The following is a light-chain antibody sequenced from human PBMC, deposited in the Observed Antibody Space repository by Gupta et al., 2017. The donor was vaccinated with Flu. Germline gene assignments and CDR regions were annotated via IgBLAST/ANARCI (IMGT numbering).Light chain of an antibody. Sequence: IVLTQSPGTLSLSPGERATLSCRASQSVSGRYLAWYQQKPGQTPRLVIYDVSSRATGIPDKFSGSGSGTDFTLTISRLEPEDFAVYYCQYDWSSLRAFGQGTKVEIK. CDR2: DVS. CDR3: QYDWSSLRA. CDR1: QSVSGRY. J-gene: IGKJ1*01. V-gene: IGKV3-20*01.